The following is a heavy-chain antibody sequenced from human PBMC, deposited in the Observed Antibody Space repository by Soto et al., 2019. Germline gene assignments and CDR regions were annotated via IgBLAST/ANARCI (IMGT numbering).Heavy chain of an antibody. V-gene: IGHV3-30-3*01. Sequence: GGSLRLSCAAPGFTFSSYAMHWVRQAPGKGLEWVAVISYDGSNKYYADSVKGRFTISRDNSKNTLYLQMNSLRAEDTAVYYCAREGDYYYYGMDVWGQGTTVTVSS. CDR1: GFTFSSYA. J-gene: IGHJ6*02. D-gene: IGHD3-16*01. CDR3: AREGDYYYYGMDV. CDR2: ISYDGSNK.